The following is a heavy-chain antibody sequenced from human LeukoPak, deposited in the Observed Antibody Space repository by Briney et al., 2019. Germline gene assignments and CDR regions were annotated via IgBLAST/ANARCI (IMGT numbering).Heavy chain of an antibody. CDR3: ARGPVDIVVVPADFDYGDYDYFDY. CDR2: IIPILGIA. V-gene: IGHV1-69*04. D-gene: IGHD2-2*03. J-gene: IGHJ4*02. Sequence: ASVKVSCKASGGTFSSYAISWVRQAPGQGLEWMGRIIPILGIANYAQKFQGRVTITADKSTSTAYMGLSSLRSEDTAVYYCARGPVDIVVVPADFDYGDYDYFDYWGQGTLVTVSS. CDR1: GGTFSSYA.